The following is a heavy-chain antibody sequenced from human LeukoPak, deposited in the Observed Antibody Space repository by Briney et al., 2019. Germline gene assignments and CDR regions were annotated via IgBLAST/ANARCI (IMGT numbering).Heavy chain of an antibody. CDR1: GYTFTSYY. D-gene: IGHD1-26*01. V-gene: IGHV1-46*01. CDR2: INPSGGST. J-gene: IGHJ3*02. Sequence: ASVKVSCKASGYTFTSYYVHWVRQAPGQGLEWMGIINPSGGSTSYAQKFQGRVTMTRDMSTSTVYMELSSLRSEDTAVYYCAREERIVGATPFSDAFDIWGQGTMVTVSS. CDR3: AREERIVGATPFSDAFDI.